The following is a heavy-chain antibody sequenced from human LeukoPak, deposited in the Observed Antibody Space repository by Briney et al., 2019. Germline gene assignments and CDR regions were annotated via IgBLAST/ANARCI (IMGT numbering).Heavy chain of an antibody. V-gene: IGHV3-23*01. Sequence: QPGGSLRLSCAASGFTFSSYAMSWVRQAPGKGLEWVSVISGSGGSRYYSDSVKGRFAISRDNSKNTLYLQMNSLRAEDTAVYYCASGGGYYYGMDVWGQGTTVTVSS. CDR3: ASGGGYYYGMDV. CDR2: ISGSGGSR. J-gene: IGHJ6*02. D-gene: IGHD3-10*01. CDR1: GFTFSSYA.